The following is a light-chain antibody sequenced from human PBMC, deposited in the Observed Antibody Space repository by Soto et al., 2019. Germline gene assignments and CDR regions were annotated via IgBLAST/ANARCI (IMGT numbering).Light chain of an antibody. V-gene: IGKV1-12*01. CDR3: QQAKTFPRT. CDR2: AAS. J-gene: IGKJ1*01. CDR1: QDISWR. Sequence: DIQMTQSPSLVSASVGDSVSISCRASQDISWRLAWFQQRPGKAPRLLVYAASTLQSGVPSRFSGSGSWTDFTLNISSLHPEDFATYFCQQAKTFPRTFGQGTKVDVK.